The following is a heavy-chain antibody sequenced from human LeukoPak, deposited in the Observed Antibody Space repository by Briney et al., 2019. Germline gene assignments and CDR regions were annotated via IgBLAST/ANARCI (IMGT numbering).Heavy chain of an antibody. CDR2: IIPIFGTA. CDR3: AKEGDTALVTGYFDL. CDR1: GGTFGSYV. J-gene: IGHJ2*01. Sequence: ASVKVSCKASGGTFGSYVICWVRQAPGQGLEWMGGIIPIFGTAHYAQKFQGRLTITADESTSTVYMEMSSLRSEDTAMYYCAKEGDTALVTGYFDLWGRGTLVTVSA. D-gene: IGHD5-18*01. V-gene: IGHV1-69*13.